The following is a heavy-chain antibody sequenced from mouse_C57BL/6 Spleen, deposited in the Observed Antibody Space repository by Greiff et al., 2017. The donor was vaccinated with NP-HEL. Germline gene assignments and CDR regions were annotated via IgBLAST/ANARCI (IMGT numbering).Heavy chain of an antibody. V-gene: IGHV14-3*01. CDR2: IDPANGNT. J-gene: IGHJ4*01. Sequence: DVKLVESVAELVRPGASVKLSCTASGFNIKNTYMHWVKQRPEQGLEWIGRIDPANGNTKYAPKFQGKATITADTSSNTAYLQLSSLTSEDTAIYYCARSTVVALRSMDYWGQGTSVTVSS. CDR1: GFNIKNTY. D-gene: IGHD1-1*01. CDR3: ARSTVVALRSMDY.